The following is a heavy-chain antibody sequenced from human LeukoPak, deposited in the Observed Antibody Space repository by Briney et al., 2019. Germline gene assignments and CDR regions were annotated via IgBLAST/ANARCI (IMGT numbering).Heavy chain of an antibody. D-gene: IGHD3-10*01. CDR1: GFTFSDYY. Sequence: PGGSLRLSCAASGFTFSDYYMSWIRQAPGKGLEWVSYISSSSSYTNYADSVKGRFTISRDNAKNSLYLQMNSLRAEDTAVYYCAKAGRGWFGELFLDYYYGMDVWGKGTTVTVSS. J-gene: IGHJ6*04. CDR3: AKAGRGWFGELFLDYYYGMDV. V-gene: IGHV3-11*06. CDR2: ISSSSSYT.